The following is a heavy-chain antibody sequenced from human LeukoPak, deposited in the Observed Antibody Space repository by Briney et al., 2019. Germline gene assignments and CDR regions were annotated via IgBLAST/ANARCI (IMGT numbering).Heavy chain of an antibody. J-gene: IGHJ4*02. CDR3: ARSSPSATFEDY. D-gene: IGHD2-15*01. CDR1: GGSISSTNW. V-gene: IGHV4-4*02. Sequence: SETLSLTCAVSGGSISSTNWWTWVRQPPGKGLEWIGEFYDSGNTNYNPSLKSRVTISVDKSKNQFSLKLSSVTAADTAVYYCARSSPSATFEDYWGQGTLVTVSS. CDR2: FYDSGNT.